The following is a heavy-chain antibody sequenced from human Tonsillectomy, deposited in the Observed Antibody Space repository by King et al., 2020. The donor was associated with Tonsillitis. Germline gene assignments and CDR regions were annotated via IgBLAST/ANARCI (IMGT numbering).Heavy chain of an antibody. D-gene: IGHD1-14*01. CDR1: GFTFSSYA. CDR2: IYSDGTST. CDR3: ANFMTTVDY. J-gene: IGHJ4*02. V-gene: IGHV3-23*03. Sequence: VQLVESGGGLVQPGGSLRLSCAASGFTFSSYAMSWVRQAPGKGLEWVSVIYSDGTSTYYADSVKGRFTITRENSKNTLYLLMNSLRAEDTAVYYCANFMTTVDYWGQGTLVTVSS.